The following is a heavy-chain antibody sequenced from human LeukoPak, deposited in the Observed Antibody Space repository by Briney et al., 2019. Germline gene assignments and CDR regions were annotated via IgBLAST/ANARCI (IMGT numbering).Heavy chain of an antibody. CDR1: GFTFSSYA. V-gene: IGHV3-23*01. CDR2: ISGSGGST. J-gene: IGHJ3*02. Sequence: GGSLRLSCAASGFTFSSYAMSWVRQAPGKGLEWVSAISGSGGSTCYADSVKGRFTISRDNSKNTLYLQMNSLRAEDTAVYYCAKDVYCSGGSCYYGAFDIWGQGTMVTVSS. D-gene: IGHD2-15*01. CDR3: AKDVYCSGGSCYYGAFDI.